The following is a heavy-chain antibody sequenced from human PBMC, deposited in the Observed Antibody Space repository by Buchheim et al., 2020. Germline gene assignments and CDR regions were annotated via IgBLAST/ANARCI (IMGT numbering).Heavy chain of an antibody. D-gene: IGHD2-2*01. CDR1: GGSISSYY. CDR3: ARLYCSSTSCQGSVNWFDP. V-gene: IGHV4-59*01. J-gene: IGHJ5*02. CDR2: IYYSGST. Sequence: QVQLQESGPGLVKPSETLSLTCTVSGGSISSYYWSWIRQPPAKGLEWIGYIYYSGSTNYNPSLKSRVTISVDTSKNQFSLKLSSVTAADTAVYYCARLYCSSTSCQGSVNWFDPWGQGTL.